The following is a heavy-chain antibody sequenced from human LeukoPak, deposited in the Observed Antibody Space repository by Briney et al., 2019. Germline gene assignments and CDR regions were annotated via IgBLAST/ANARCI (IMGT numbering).Heavy chain of an antibody. CDR3: ARRVTTASPPENWFDP. Sequence: SETLSLTCTVSGGSISSYYWSWIRQPPGKGLEWIGYIYYSGSTNYNPSLKSRVTISVDTFKNQFSLKLSSVTAADTAVYYCARRVTTASPPENWFDPWGQGTLVTVSS. D-gene: IGHD4-11*01. J-gene: IGHJ5*02. V-gene: IGHV4-59*01. CDR1: GGSISSYY. CDR2: IYYSGST.